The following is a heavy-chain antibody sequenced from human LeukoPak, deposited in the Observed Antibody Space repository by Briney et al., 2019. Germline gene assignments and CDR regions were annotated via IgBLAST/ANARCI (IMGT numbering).Heavy chain of an antibody. CDR3: ATAAHDYGDYALDP. CDR2: IYYSGST. V-gene: IGHV4-59*01. CDR1: GGSISSYY. D-gene: IGHD4-17*01. J-gene: IGHJ5*02. Sequence: SQTLSLTCTVSGGSISSYYWSWIRQPPGKGLEWIGYIYYSGSTNYNPSLKSRVTISVDTSKNQFSLKLSSVTAADTAVYYCATAAHDYGDYALDPWGQGTLVTVSS.